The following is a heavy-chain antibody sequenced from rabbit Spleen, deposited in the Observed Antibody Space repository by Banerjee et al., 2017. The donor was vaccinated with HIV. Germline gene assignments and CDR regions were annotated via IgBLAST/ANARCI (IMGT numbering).Heavy chain of an antibody. CDR3: ARDTGSSFSSYGMDL. V-gene: IGHV1S45*01. CDR1: GFSFNNYYY. CDR2: IYTGGSGGI. D-gene: IGHD8-1*01. J-gene: IGHJ6*01. Sequence: QEQLVGSGGGLVKPGGTLTLTCTVSGFSFNNYYYIYWVRQAPGKGLEWIGCIYTGGSGGIYYASWATGRFTISKTSSTTVTLQMTSLTVADTATYFCARDTGSSFSSYGMDLWGPGTLVTVS.